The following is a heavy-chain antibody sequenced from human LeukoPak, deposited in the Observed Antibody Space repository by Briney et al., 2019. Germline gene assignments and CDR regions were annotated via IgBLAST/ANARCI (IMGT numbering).Heavy chain of an antibody. J-gene: IGHJ4*02. CDR2: ISAYNGNT. V-gene: IGHV1-18*01. Sequence: RASVKVSCKASGYTFTSYGISWVRQAPGQGLEWMGWISAYNGNTNYAQKLQGRVTMTTDASTSTAYMELRSLRSDDTAVYYCARDPSYGDFDYWGQGTLVTVSS. CDR1: GYTFTSYG. D-gene: IGHD4-17*01. CDR3: ARDPSYGDFDY.